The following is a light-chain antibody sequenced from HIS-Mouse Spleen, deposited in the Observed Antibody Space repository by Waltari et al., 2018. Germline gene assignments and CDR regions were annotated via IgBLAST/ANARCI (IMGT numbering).Light chain of an antibody. CDR2: DAS. J-gene: IGKJ1*01. V-gene: IGKV3-20*01. CDR1: QSVSSY. Sequence: EIVLTQSPATLSLSPGERATLSCRASQSVSSYLAWYQQKPGQAPRLLIYDASNRATDIPARFSGSGSGTDFTLTISRLEPEDFAVYYCQQYGSSLWTFGQGTKVEIK. CDR3: QQYGSSLWT.